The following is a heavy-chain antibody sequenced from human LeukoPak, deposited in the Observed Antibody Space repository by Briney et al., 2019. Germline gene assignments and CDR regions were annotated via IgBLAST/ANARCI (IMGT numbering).Heavy chain of an antibody. CDR3: AREVGDLLGYCSSTSCENWFDP. J-gene: IGHJ5*02. CDR2: IIPIFGTA. Sequence: ASVKVSCKASGGTFSSYAISWVRQAPGQGLEWMGGIIPIFGTANYAQKFQGRVTITADKSTSTAYMELSSLRSDDTAVYYCAREVGDLLGYCSSTSCENWFDPWGQGTLVTVSS. D-gene: IGHD2-2*01. CDR1: GGTFSSYA. V-gene: IGHV1-69*06.